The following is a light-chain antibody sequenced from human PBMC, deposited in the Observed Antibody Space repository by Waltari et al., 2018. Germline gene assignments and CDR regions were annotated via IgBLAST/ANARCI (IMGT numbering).Light chain of an antibody. CDR3: QQFDNLVYT. J-gene: IGKJ2*01. CDR1: HDISNY. V-gene: IGKV1-33*01. CDR2: NAS. Sequence: DIQMTQSPSSLSASVGDRVTITCQASHDISNYLNWYQQKPGKAPKLLSYNASDLETGVPSRFSGSGSGTDFSFPISSLQPEDIATYYCQQFDNLVYTFGQGTKLEIK.